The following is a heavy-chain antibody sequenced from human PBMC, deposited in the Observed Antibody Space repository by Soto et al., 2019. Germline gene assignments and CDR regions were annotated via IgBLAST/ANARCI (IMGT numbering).Heavy chain of an antibody. J-gene: IGHJ6*03. D-gene: IGHD3-3*01. V-gene: IGHV4-4*02. CDR3: AAGAIFGVGHYYYYLDV. CDR1: SGSISSSNW. Sequence: QVQLQESGPGLVKPSGTLSLTCAVSSGSISSSNWWSWVRQPPGKGLEWIGEIYHSGSTNYNPSLKRRVTISVDKSKNQFSLKLSSVTAADTAVYYCAAGAIFGVGHYYYYLDVWGKGTTVPVSS. CDR2: IYHSGST.